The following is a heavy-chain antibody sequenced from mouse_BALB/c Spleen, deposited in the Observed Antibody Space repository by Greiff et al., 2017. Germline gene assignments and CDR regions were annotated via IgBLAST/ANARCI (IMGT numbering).Heavy chain of an antibody. CDR3: ARSPYYYGSSYYFDY. D-gene: IGHD1-1*01. Sequence: EVQLQQSGAELVRSGASVKLSCTASGFNIKDYYMHWVKQRPEQGLEWIGWIDPENGDTEYAPKFQGKATMTADTSSNTAYLQLSSLTSEDTAVYYCARSPYYYGSSYYFDYWGQGTTLTVSS. CDR2: IDPENGDT. V-gene: IGHV14-4*02. J-gene: IGHJ2*01. CDR1: GFNIKDYY.